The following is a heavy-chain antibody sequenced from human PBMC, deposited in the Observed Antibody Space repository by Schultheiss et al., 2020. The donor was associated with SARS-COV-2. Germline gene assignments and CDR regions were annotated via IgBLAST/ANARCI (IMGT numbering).Heavy chain of an antibody. CDR1: GYSISSEYY. D-gene: IGHD2/OR15-2a*01. CDR3: ARNGNSHTSTLDTFDV. J-gene: IGHJ3*01. CDR2: VYHGGTA. V-gene: IGHV4-38-2*01. Sequence: SETLSLTCGVSGYSISSEYYWGWVRQPPGKGLEWIGSVYHGGTAYYNPSLKSRVTISGDTSKNQFSVKLRSVTAADTAVYYCARNGNSHTSTLDTFDVWGQGAMVTVSS.